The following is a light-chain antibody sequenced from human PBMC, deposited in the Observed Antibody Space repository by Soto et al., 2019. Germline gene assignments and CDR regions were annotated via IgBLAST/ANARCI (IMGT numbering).Light chain of an antibody. Sequence: EIVLTQSPGTLSLSSGERATLSCRASQSVDNKYLAWYQQKPGQAPRLLIFGASNRAAGIPDRFSGSGSGTEFTLTISRLESEDFAVYYCQQYGSSPPMYTFGQGTKLEIK. V-gene: IGKV3-20*01. J-gene: IGKJ2*01. CDR1: QSVDNKY. CDR2: GAS. CDR3: QQYGSSPPMYT.